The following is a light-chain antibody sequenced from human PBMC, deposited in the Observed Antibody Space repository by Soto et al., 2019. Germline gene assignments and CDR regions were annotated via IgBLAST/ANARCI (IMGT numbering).Light chain of an antibody. CDR3: SSYTSTGSLV. CDR1: SSDVGTYNY. J-gene: IGLJ1*01. CDR2: EVS. V-gene: IGLV2-14*01. Sequence: QPASVSGSPGQSITISCTGTSSDVGTYNYVSWYQQHPGQAPKLIIYEVSNRPSGFSSRFSGSKSGNTASLTISGLQTEDEADYYCSSYTSTGSLVFGTGTKVTVL.